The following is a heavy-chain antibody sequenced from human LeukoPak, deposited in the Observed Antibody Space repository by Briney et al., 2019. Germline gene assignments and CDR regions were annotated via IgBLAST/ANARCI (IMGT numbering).Heavy chain of an antibody. CDR2: IYPSGRT. CDR3: ARGSYYGDYVGFDC. CDR1: GGSISSYH. V-gene: IGHV4-4*07. J-gene: IGHJ4*02. Sequence: SETLSLTCSVSGGSISSYHWSWIRQSAGKGLEWIGRIYPSGRTNYNPSLKSRVTMSVDTSKKQFSLKLSSVTAADTAVYYCARGSYYGDYVGFDCWGQGTLVTVSS. D-gene: IGHD4-17*01.